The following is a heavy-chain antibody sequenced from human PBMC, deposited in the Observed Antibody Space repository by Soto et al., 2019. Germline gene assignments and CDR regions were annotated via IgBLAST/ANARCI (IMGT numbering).Heavy chain of an antibody. V-gene: IGHV1-69*13. CDR1: GGTFSSYA. Sequence: GASVKVSCKASGGTFSSYAISWVRQAPGQGLEWMGGIIPIFGTANYAQKFQGRVTITADESTSTAYMELSSLRSEDTAVYYCARDPGISNSSSSPNDWFDTWGQGTLVTVSS. D-gene: IGHD6-13*01. CDR2: IIPIFGTA. J-gene: IGHJ5*02. CDR3: ARDPGISNSSSSPNDWFDT.